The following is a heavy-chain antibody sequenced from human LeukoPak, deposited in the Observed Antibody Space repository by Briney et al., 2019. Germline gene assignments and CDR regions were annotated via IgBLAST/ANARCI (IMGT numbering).Heavy chain of an antibody. CDR3: ASLAVASR. Sequence: PSETLSLTCTVSGGSISSYYWSWIRQPPGKGLEWIGEIYHSGSTNYNPSLKSRVTISVDKSKNQFSLKLSSVTAADTAVYYCASLAVASRWGQGTLVTVSS. D-gene: IGHD6-19*01. CDR1: GGSISSYY. CDR2: IYHSGST. J-gene: IGHJ4*02. V-gene: IGHV4-59*12.